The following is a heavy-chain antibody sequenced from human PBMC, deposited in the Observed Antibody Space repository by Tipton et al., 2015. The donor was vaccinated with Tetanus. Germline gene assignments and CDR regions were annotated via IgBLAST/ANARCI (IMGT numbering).Heavy chain of an antibody. D-gene: IGHD6-19*01. CDR2: TYYSGST. J-gene: IGHJ4*02. V-gene: IGHV4-61*01. CDR3: ARDGTSGWHFDH. Sequence: TLSLTCTVSGASIGSISYYWSWIRQPPGKGLEWIGYTYYSGSTGYNPSLKSRVTISIDSSKNQFSLRLTSVTAADTAVYYCARDGTSGWHFDHWGQGSLVAVSS. CDR1: GASIGSISYY.